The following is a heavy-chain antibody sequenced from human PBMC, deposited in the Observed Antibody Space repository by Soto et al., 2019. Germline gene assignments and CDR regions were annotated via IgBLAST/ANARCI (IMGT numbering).Heavy chain of an antibody. D-gene: IGHD5-12*01. CDR3: ASQWLRDYYYGMDG. CDR1: GVSFIGYY. J-gene: IGHJ6*02. V-gene: IGHV4-34*01. CDR2: INHSGST. Sequence: SETLSLTCAVYGVSFIGYYWSWILQPPGKGLEWIGEINHSGSTNYNPSLKSRVTISVDTSKNQFSLKLSSVTAADTAVYYCASQWLRDYYYGMDGWGQGTTVIVSS.